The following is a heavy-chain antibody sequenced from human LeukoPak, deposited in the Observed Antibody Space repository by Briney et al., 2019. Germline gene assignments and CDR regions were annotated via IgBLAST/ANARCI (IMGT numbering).Heavy chain of an antibody. CDR2: INPSGGST. V-gene: IGHV1-46*01. CDR3: ARDIYTSGSLGY. D-gene: IGHD3-10*01. CDR1: GYSFTSYC. J-gene: IGHJ4*02. Sequence: ASVKVSCKASGYSFTSYCIHWVRQAPGQGLEWMGIINPSGGSTSYAPKFQGRVTMTRDTSTSTVYMELSSLRSEDTAVYYCARDIYTSGSLGYWGQGTLVTVSS.